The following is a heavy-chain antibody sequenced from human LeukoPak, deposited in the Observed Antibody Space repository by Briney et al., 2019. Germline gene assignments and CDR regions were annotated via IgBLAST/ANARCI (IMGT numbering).Heavy chain of an antibody. D-gene: IGHD6-13*01. Sequence: GASVKVSCKASGYTFTGYYMHWVRQAPGQGLEWMGWINPNSGGTNYAQKFQGRVTMTRDTSISTAYMELSRLRSDDTAVYYCARVPPGRILDKTYSSSWRRRTDWFDPWGQGTLVTVSS. CDR1: GYTFTGYY. CDR3: ARVPPGRILDKTYSSSWRRRTDWFDP. J-gene: IGHJ5*02. V-gene: IGHV1-2*02. CDR2: INPNSGGT.